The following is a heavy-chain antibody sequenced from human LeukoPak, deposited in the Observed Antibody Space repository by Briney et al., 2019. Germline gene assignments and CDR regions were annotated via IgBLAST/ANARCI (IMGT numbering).Heavy chain of an antibody. CDR2: ISDSGDYT. Sequence: GGSLTLSCAGSGFTFSSYAMSWVRQAPGQGLEWVSVISDSGDYTSYADSVRGRFTISRDNLNSLRAEDTAIYYCAKDAGRSDVDYFDYWGQGTLVTVSS. D-gene: IGHD1-26*01. CDR1: GFTFSSYA. CDR3: AKDAGRSDVDYFDY. J-gene: IGHJ4*02. V-gene: IGHV3-23*01.